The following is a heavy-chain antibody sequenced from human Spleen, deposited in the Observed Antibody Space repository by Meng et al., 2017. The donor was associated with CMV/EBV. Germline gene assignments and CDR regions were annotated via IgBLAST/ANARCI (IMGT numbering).Heavy chain of an antibody. CDR1: GFTVNSKY. D-gene: IGHD1-26*01. CDR3: ATIGIYSAAGDY. J-gene: IGHJ4*02. V-gene: IGHV3-66*01. Sequence: GESLKISCAASGFTVNSKYMSWVRQAPGKGLEWVSVIYSGGYTYYADSVKGRFTISRDNSKNTVSLQMNSLRAEDTAVYYCATIGIYSAAGDYWGQGMLVTVSS. CDR2: IYSGGYT.